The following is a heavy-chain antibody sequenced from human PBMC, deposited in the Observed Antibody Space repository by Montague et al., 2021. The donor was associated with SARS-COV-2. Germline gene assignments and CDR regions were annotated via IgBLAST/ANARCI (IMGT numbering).Heavy chain of an antibody. CDR1: GGSISSGSYY. Sequence: TLSLTCTVSGGSISSGSYYWSWIRQPAGKGLEWIGRIYTSGNTNYNPSLKSRVTISVDTSKNQFSLKLSSVTAADTAVYYCAREVLRYFDWTSPFDYWGQGTLVTASS. D-gene: IGHD3-9*01. J-gene: IGHJ4*02. CDR2: IYTSGNT. CDR3: AREVLRYFDWTSPFDY. V-gene: IGHV4-61*02.